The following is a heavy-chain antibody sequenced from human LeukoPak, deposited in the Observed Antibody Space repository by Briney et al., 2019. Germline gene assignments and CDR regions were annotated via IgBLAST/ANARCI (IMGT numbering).Heavy chain of an antibody. J-gene: IGHJ5*02. CDR3: ARKRWIQLWLGAHNWFDP. Sequence: PSETLSLTCTVSGGSMSSGRHYWSWIRQPAGKGLEWIGRIYTSGSTNYNPSLKSRVTISVDTSKNQFSLKLSSVTAADTAVYYCARKRWIQLWLGAHNWFDPWGQGTLVTVSS. V-gene: IGHV4-61*02. D-gene: IGHD5-18*01. CDR2: IYTSGST. CDR1: GGSMSSGRHY.